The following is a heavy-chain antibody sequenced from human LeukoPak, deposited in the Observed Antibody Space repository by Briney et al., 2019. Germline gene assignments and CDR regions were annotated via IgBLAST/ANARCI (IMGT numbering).Heavy chain of an antibody. D-gene: IGHD6-19*01. J-gene: IGHJ4*02. CDR3: ARASSRYSSGWYQD. CDR2: ISWNSGSI. CDR1: GFTYDDYG. V-gene: IGHV3-9*01. Sequence: GGSLRLSCAASGFTYDDYGMHWVRQAPGKGLEWVSSISWNSGSIGYADSVKGRFTLSRDNAKSSLYLQMNSLRGEDTALYYCARASSRYSSGWYQDWGQGTLVTVSS.